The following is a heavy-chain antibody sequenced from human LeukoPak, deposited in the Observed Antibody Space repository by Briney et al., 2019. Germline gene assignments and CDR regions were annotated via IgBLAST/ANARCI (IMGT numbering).Heavy chain of an antibody. CDR3: ATSRGSDGSGNY. V-gene: IGHV4-59*12. D-gene: IGHD3-10*01. CDR1: GASSNSYY. J-gene: IGHJ4*02. CDR2: YYSGST. Sequence: SETLSLTCTVSGASSNSYYWSWIRQPLGKGLEWIGSYYSGSTNYNSSLKSRVTTSVDTSKNQFSLMLSSVTAADTAVYYCATSRGSDGSGNYWGQGTLVTVSS.